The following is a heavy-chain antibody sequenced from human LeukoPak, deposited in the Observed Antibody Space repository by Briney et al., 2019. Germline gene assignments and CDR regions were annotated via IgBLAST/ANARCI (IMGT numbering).Heavy chain of an antibody. V-gene: IGHV3-30*04. CDR3: AKDTFLDCSSGKCYPIDS. CDR1: GFTFSTYA. Sequence: GRSLRLSCAASGFTFSTYAMNWVRQAPGKGLEWVAVISYDGRQNYYADSVKGRFTISRDNSKNTLFLQINSLRPEDTAVYYCAKDTFLDCSSGKCYPIDSWGQGTLVTVSS. CDR2: ISYDGRQN. D-gene: IGHD2-15*01. J-gene: IGHJ5*01.